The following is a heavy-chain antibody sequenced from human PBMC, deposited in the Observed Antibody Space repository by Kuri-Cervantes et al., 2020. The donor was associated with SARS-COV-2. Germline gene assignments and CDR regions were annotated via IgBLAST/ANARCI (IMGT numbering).Heavy chain of an antibody. V-gene: IGHV3-43D*03. CDR3: AKVFGVGSNIKYFDY. J-gene: IGHJ4*02. D-gene: IGHD3-10*02. Sequence: AGSLRPPCPAYGFILDDFGMYWVRQAPGKGLEWVASITWDGGSTFYADSVKGRFTMSRDSSKKSLYLQMDSLTVEDTAFYYCAKVFGVGSNIKYFDYWGQGTVVTVSS. CDR1: GFILDDFG. CDR2: ITWDGGST.